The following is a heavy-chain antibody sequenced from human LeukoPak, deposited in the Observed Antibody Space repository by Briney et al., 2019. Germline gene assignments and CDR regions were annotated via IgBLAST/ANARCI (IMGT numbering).Heavy chain of an antibody. D-gene: IGHD6-13*01. V-gene: IGHV3-23*01. Sequence: PGGSLRLSCAASGFTVRSYAMNWVRQAPGKGPEWVSVVSGSGTTTDYADSVKGRSTISRDNSKNTLYLQMNSLRVEDTGLYYCAKGAGPVIAASGHFDYWGQGTLVTVS. J-gene: IGHJ4*02. CDR1: GFTVRSYA. CDR3: AKGAGPVIAASGHFDY. CDR2: VSGSGTTT.